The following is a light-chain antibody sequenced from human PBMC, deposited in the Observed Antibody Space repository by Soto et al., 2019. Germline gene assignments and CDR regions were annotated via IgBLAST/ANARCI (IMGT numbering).Light chain of an antibody. J-gene: IGKJ2*01. Sequence: EIVLTQSPVTLSLSPGESATLSCRASQSVSSSQVAWYQQKPGQAPRLLIYGASSRATGIPDRFSGVGSETDFPLPINRLEPDDFAVYYFQQYATSPHTCGQGPKLEIQ. CDR1: QSVSSSQ. CDR3: QQYATSPHT. CDR2: GAS. V-gene: IGKV3-20*01.